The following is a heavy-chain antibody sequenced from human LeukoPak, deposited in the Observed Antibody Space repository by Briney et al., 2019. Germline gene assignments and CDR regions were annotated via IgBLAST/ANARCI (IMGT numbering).Heavy chain of an antibody. D-gene: IGHD6-13*01. V-gene: IGHV4-39*01. CDR3: ARHLMGIAAAGTDY. CDR1: GGSISSSSYY. Sequence: SETLSLTCTVSGGSISSSSYYWGWIRQPPGKGLEWIGSIYYSGGTYYNPSLKSRVTISVDTSKNQFSLKLSSVTAADTAVYYCARHLMGIAAAGTDYWGQGTLVTVSS. CDR2: IYYSGGT. J-gene: IGHJ4*02.